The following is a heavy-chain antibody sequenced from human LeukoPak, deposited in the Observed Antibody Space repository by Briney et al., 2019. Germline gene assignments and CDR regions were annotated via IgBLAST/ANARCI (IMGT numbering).Heavy chain of an antibody. D-gene: IGHD4-17*01. J-gene: IGHJ5*02. CDR1: GGSFSGYY. Sequence: PSETLSLTCAVYGGSFSGYYWSWIRQPPGKGLEWIGEINHSGSTNYNPSLKSRVTISVDTSKNQFSLKLSSVTAADTAVYYCARWVLTTVNTCWFDPWGQGTLVTVSS. V-gene: IGHV4-34*01. CDR3: ARWVLTTVNTCWFDP. CDR2: INHSGST.